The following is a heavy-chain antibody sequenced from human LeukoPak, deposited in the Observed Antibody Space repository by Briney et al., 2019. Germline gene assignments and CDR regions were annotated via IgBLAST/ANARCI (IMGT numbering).Heavy chain of an antibody. D-gene: IGHD6-19*01. J-gene: IGHJ5*02. CDR2: IYTSGST. V-gene: IGHV4-4*07. Sequence: SETLSLTCTVSGGSISSYYWSWIRQPAGKGLEWIGRIYTSGSTNYNPSLKSRVTISVDTSKSQFSLRLSSVTAADTAVYYCARHRSGSSWFAPWGQGTLVTVSS. CDR3: ARHRSGSSWFAP. CDR1: GGSISSYY.